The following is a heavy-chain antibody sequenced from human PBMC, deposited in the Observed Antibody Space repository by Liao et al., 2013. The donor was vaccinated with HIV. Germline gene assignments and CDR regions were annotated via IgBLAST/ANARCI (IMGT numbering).Heavy chain of an antibody. CDR3: ARGKTALYWGGLDF. CDR2: VDHSGAT. V-gene: IGHV4-34*01. J-gene: IGHJ4*02. CDR1: GGSFSGYF. D-gene: IGHD3-16*01. Sequence: QVQLQQWGAGLLKPSETLSLTCAVYGGSFSGYFWTWIRQTPGKGLEWIGEVDHSGATDVNPSLLSRVHISVDTSKNQFSLKLNSVTAADTAIYYCARGKTALYWGGLDFWGQGTLATVSS.